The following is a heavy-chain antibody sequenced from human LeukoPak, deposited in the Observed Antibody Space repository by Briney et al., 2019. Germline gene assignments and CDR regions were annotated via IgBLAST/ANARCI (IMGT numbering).Heavy chain of an antibody. J-gene: IGHJ4*02. CDR1: GFSFTTYW. Sequence: GGSLRLSCAASGFSFTTYWMGWVRQAPGKGLEWVANIKQDGSERYYVDSVKGRFTISRDNAKNSLYLQMSSLRAEDTALYYCARGSSSGWYYYFDCWGQGTLVTVSS. D-gene: IGHD6-19*01. CDR3: ARGSSSGWYYYFDC. V-gene: IGHV3-7*01. CDR2: IKQDGSER.